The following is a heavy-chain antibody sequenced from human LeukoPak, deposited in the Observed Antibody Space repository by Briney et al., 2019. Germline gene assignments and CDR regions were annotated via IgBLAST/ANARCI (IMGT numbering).Heavy chain of an antibody. D-gene: IGHD2-8*02. V-gene: IGHV4-30-4*01. CDR3: ARDGSVIGYWAFDI. CDR2: IYYSGST. CDR1: GGSISSGDSY. J-gene: IGHJ3*02. Sequence: SQTLSLTCTVSGGSISSGDSYWSWIRQPPGKGLEWIGYIYYSGSTYYNPSLKSRVTISVDTSKNQFSLKLSSVTAADTAVYYCARDGSVIGYWAFDIWGQGTMVTVSS.